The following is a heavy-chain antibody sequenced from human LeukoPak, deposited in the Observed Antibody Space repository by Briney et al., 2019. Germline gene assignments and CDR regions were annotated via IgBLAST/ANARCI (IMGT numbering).Heavy chain of an antibody. D-gene: IGHD3-22*01. CDR1: VYTFTSYQ. CDR2: ISAYNGNT. V-gene: IGHV1-18*04. CDR3: ARELTRITMIVVLLLTAYYYYYYYMDV. J-gene: IGHJ6*03. Sequence: ASVNDSCKASVYTFTSYQMHWVRQAPGQGLEWMGWISAYNGNTNYPQKLQGRVTMTTDTATSTAYMELRSLRSDDTAVYYCARELTRITMIVVLLLTAYYYYYYYMDVWGKGTTVTISS.